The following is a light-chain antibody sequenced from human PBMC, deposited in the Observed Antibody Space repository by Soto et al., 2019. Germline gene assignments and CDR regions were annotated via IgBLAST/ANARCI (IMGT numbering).Light chain of an antibody. CDR3: QQSYTTPWT. V-gene: IGKV1-39*01. Sequence: DIQMTQSPSSLSASVGDRVTITCRASQSISSYLNWYQQKLGKAPKLLIYAASSLQSGVPSRFSGSGSGTDFTLTISSLQPEDFATYYCQQSYTTPWTFGQGTKVETK. J-gene: IGKJ1*01. CDR2: AAS. CDR1: QSISSY.